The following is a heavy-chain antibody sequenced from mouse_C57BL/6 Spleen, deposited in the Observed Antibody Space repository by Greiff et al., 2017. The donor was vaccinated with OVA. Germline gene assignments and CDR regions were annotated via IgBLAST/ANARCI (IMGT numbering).Heavy chain of an antibody. D-gene: IGHD2-4*01. CDR3: ARRDDCDASWFAD. CDR1: GYTFTSYT. CDR2: INPSSGYT. Sequence: VQLQQSGAELARPGASVKMSCKASGYTFTSYTMHWVKQRPGQGLEWIGYINPSSGYTKYNQKFKDKATLTADKSSSTAYMQLSSLTSENSAVYYCARRDDCDASWFADWGQGTLVTVSA. J-gene: IGHJ3*01. V-gene: IGHV1-4*01.